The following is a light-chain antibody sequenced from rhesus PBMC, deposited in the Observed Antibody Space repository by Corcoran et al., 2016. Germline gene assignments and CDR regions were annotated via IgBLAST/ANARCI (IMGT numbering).Light chain of an antibody. V-gene: IGKV1-28*03. J-gene: IGKJ4*01. Sequence: DIQMTQSPSSLSVSVGDTVTITCRASQGISSYLNWFQQKQGKAPKLLVYAASSLKSGVPSRFSGSGSWTDFTLTISNLQPEDFAADYCQQHHSHPLTFGGGTKVALK. CDR2: AAS. CDR3: QQHHSHPLT. CDR1: QGISSY.